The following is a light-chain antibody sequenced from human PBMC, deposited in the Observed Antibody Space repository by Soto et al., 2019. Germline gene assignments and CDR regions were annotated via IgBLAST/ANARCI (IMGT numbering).Light chain of an antibody. Sequence: EIVLTQSPDTLSVSPGERATLSCWASQSVSSNLAWFQQKPGQAPRLLVYGASTRATGVPARFSGSGSGTEFTLTISSLQSEDFAVYYCQQSHNWPLTFGGGTKGDIK. CDR3: QQSHNWPLT. CDR2: GAS. V-gene: IGKV3-15*01. CDR1: QSVSSN. J-gene: IGKJ4*01.